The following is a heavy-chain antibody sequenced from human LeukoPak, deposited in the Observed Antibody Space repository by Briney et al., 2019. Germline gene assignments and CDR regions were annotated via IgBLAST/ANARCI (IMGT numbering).Heavy chain of an antibody. Sequence: SETLSLTCAVSGASINDFYWTWIRQPPGKGLEWIGYVYYGGCTNYNPSLKSRVSMSVDTSKNQFSLTLTSVTVADTAFYYCAGGGIRGYSAFDNLDFWGLGTHVTVSS. CDR3: AGGGIRGYSAFDNLDF. J-gene: IGHJ4*02. CDR2: VYYGGCT. D-gene: IGHD5-12*01. V-gene: IGHV4-59*01. CDR1: GASINDFY.